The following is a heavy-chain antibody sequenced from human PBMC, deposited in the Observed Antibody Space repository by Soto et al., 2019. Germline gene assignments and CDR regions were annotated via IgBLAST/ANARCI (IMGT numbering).Heavy chain of an antibody. D-gene: IGHD3-16*01. CDR1: GFGFDEYG. Sequence: EVQLVESGGGVVRPGGSLRLSCAASGFGFDEYGMSWVRQGPGKGLEWVSGINRHGDSTGYADSVKGRVTISRDNAKNSLYLQMNSLKAEDTAVYYCARDHRWVYEYGAYGDSWGQGTLVTVSS. J-gene: IGHJ4*02. CDR3: ARDHRWVYEYGAYGDS. V-gene: IGHV3-20*04. CDR2: INRHGDST.